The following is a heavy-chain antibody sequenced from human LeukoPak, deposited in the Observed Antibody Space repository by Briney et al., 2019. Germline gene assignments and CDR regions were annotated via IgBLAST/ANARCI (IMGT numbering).Heavy chain of an antibody. CDR2: ISYDGSNK. CDR3: ARSQWNPQDYYYYGMDV. CDR1: GFTFSSYG. Sequence: GGSLRLSCAASGFTFSSYGMHWVRQAPGKGLEWVAVISYDGSNKYYADSVKGRFTISRDNSKNTLYLQMNSLRAEDTAVYYCARSQWNPQDYYYYGMDVWGQGTTVTVSS. J-gene: IGHJ6*02. V-gene: IGHV3-30*03. D-gene: IGHD1-1*01.